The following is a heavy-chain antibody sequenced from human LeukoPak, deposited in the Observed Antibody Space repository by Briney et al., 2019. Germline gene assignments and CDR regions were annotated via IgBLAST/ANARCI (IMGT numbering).Heavy chain of an antibody. V-gene: IGHV4-34*01. D-gene: IGHD2-15*01. CDR3: ARSGSSPSRTAWFDP. CDR2: INHSGSF. Sequence: SETLSLTCAVYGGSLSGYYWSWIRQPPGKGLEWIGEINHSGSFNYNSSLKSRVTISVDTSKNQFSLKLSSVTAADTAVYYCARSGSSPSRTAWFDPWGQGTLVTVSS. J-gene: IGHJ5*02. CDR1: GGSLSGYY.